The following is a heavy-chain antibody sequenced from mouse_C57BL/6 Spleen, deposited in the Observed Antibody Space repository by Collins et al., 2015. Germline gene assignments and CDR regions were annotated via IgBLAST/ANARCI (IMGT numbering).Heavy chain of an antibody. Sequence: QVQLQQSGAELVKPGASVKLSCKASGYTFTSYYMYWVKQRPGQGLEWIGEINPSNGGTNFNEKFKSKATLTVDKSSSTAYMQLSSLTSEDSAVYYCTRWGRGNYEAYWGQGTLVTVSA. CDR2: INPSNGGT. J-gene: IGHJ3*01. D-gene: IGHD2-1*01. CDR1: GYTFTSYY. CDR3: TRWGRGNYEAY. V-gene: IGHV1S81*02.